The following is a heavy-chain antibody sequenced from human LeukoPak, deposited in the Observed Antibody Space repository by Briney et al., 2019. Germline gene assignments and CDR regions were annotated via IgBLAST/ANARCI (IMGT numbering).Heavy chain of an antibody. Sequence: GGSLRLSCAASGITFSTYAMNWVRQAPGKGLEWVSVISGSAASTSYADSVKGRFTISRDNSRNTLYLQVNSLRAEDTAVYYCAKDTPYDFWSGYSPYYFDYWGQGTLVTVSS. CDR1: GITFSTYA. J-gene: IGHJ4*02. CDR3: AKDTPYDFWSGYSPYYFDY. CDR2: ISGSAAST. V-gene: IGHV3-23*01. D-gene: IGHD3-3*01.